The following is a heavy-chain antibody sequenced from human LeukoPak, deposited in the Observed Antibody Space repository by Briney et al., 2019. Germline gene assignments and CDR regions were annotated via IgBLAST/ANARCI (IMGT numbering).Heavy chain of an antibody. CDR3: ARVGMDIVVVVAVGYYFDY. CDR2: ITSSGSTI. Sequence: PGGSLRLSCAASGFTFSDYYMSWIRQAPGKGLEWVSYITSSGSTIYYADSVKGRFTISRDNAKNSLYLQMNSLRAEDTAVYYCARVGMDIVVVVAVGYYFDYWGQGTLVTVSS. CDR1: GFTFSDYY. V-gene: IGHV3-11*01. D-gene: IGHD2-15*01. J-gene: IGHJ4*02.